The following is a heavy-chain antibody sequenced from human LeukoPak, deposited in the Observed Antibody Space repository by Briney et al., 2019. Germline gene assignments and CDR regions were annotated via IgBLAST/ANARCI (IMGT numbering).Heavy chain of an antibody. J-gene: IGHJ4*02. V-gene: IGHV3-48*03. Sequence: GGSLRLSCAASGFIFSDYEMNWVRQAPGKGLEWVSYISSSGSHILYADSVKGRFTISRGNAKNSLYVQMDSLRAEDTAVYYCATKSRRDGYDYWGQGTLVTVAS. CDR1: GFIFSDYE. D-gene: IGHD5-24*01. CDR2: ISSSGSHI. CDR3: ATKSRRDGYDY.